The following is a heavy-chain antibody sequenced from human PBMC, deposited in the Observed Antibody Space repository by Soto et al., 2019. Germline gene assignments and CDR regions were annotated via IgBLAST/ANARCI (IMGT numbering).Heavy chain of an antibody. CDR1: GFAFNNYG. CDR3: ARGDSIIIPAVSDF. V-gene: IGHV3-21*01. CDR2: ISKSDYT. D-gene: IGHD2-2*01. Sequence: GGSLRLSCTVSGFAFNNYGINWVRQAPGQGLEWVSSISKSDYTYYSDSVKGRFTISRGNAKNSVSLQMNTLRVEDTAVYYCARGDSIIIPAVSDFWGQGTLVTVSS. J-gene: IGHJ4*02.